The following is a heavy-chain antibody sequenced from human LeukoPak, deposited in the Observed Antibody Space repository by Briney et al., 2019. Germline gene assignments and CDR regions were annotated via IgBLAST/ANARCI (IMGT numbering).Heavy chain of an antibody. CDR1: GGSISSYY. CDR2: IYYSGST. V-gene: IGHV4-59*08. D-gene: IGHD2-15*01. J-gene: IGHJ5*02. CDR3: ARGFCSGGSCYSNWFDP. Sequence: WETLSLTCTVSGGSISSYYWSWIRQPPGKGLEWIGYIYYSGSTNYNPSLKSRVTISVDTSKDQFSLKLNSVTAADTAMYYCARGFCSGGSCYSNWFDPWGQGTLVTVSS.